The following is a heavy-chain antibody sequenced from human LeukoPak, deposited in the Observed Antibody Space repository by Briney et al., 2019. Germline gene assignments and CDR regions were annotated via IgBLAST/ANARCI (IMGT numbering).Heavy chain of an antibody. CDR2: IKQDGSEK. J-gene: IGHJ3*02. V-gene: IGHV3-7*01. D-gene: IGHD5-18*01. CDR3: ARDRGLSEYSYGLVAFDI. CDR1: GFTFSSYW. Sequence: GGSLRLSCAASGFTFSSYWMSWVRQAPGKGLEWVANIKQDGSEKYYVDSVKGRFTISRDNAKNSLYLQMNSLRAEDTAVYYCARDRGLSEYSYGLVAFDIWGQGTMVTVSS.